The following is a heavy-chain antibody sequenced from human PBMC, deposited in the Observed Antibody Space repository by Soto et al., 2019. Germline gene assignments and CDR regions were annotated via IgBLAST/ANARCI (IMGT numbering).Heavy chain of an antibody. Sequence: QVQLVQSGAEVKKPGASVKVSCKASGYTFTSYDINWVRQATGQGLEWMGWMNPNSGNTGYAQKCQGRXTXTXXTSISTAYMELSSLRSEDPAVYYCAREKTSYGMDVWGQGTTVTVSS. CDR1: GYTFTSYD. CDR3: AREKTSYGMDV. CDR2: MNPNSGNT. V-gene: IGHV1-8*01. J-gene: IGHJ6*02.